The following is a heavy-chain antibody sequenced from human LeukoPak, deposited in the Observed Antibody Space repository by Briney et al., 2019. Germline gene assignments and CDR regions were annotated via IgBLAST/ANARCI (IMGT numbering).Heavy chain of an antibody. D-gene: IGHD3-10*02. CDR3: ARDYYGRGYYFDY. J-gene: IGHJ4*02. CDR1: GGSITSGAYY. CDR2: IDYSGSA. Sequence: PSETLSLTCTVSGGSITSGAYYWSWIRQHPGKGLEWIGYIDYSGSAYYNPSLRSRVTISVDTPKNQFSLKLSSVTAADTAAYYCARDYYGRGYYFDYRGQGTLVTVSS. V-gene: IGHV4-31*03.